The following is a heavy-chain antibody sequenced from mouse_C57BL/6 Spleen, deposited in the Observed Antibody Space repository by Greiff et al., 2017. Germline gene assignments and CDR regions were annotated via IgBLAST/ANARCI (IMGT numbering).Heavy chain of an antibody. CDR1: GFTFSDYG. CDR3: ARRLSYYAIDY. V-gene: IGHV5-17*01. CDR2: ISSGSSTI. Sequence: EVHLVESGGGLVKPGGSLKLSCAASGFTFSDYGMHWVRQAPEQGLEWVAYISSGSSTINSAETVKGRFTIPRDNAKNTLFLQKTSLRSEDTAMDYCARRLSYYAIDYWGQGTSVTVSS. J-gene: IGHJ4*01.